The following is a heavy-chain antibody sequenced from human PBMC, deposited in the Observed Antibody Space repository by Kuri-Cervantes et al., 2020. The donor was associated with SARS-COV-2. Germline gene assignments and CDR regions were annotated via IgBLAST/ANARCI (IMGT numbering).Heavy chain of an antibody. CDR3: ARAGRQWLVPFYFDF. V-gene: IGHV4-39*01. CDR1: GGSISSSSYY. CDR2: IYYSGST. J-gene: IGHJ4*02. Sequence: GSLRLSCTVSGGSISSSSYYWGWIRQPPGKGLEWIGSIYYSGSTYYNPSLKSRVTISVDTSKNQFSLKLSSVTAADTAVYFCARAGRQWLVPFYFDFWGQGILVTVSS. D-gene: IGHD6-19*01.